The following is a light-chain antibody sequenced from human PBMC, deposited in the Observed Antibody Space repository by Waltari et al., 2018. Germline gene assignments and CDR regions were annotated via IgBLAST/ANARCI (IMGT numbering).Light chain of an antibody. Sequence: QSALTQPRPLSGSPGQPVTISCTGPSRDVCAYTTVSWYQQRPGKATKLMIYDVSKRPSGVPDRFSGSKSGNTASLTISGLQAEDEADYYCCSYAGSYTWVFGGGTKLTVL. CDR2: DVS. V-gene: IGLV2-11*01. J-gene: IGLJ3*02. CDR1: SRDVCAYTT. CDR3: CSYAGSYTWV.